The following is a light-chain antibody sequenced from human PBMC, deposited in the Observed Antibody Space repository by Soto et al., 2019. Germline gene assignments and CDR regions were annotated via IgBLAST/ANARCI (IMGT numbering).Light chain of an antibody. CDR3: QPYTSYS. Sequence: DVQMRLSPSTLPASVGDRVTITCRASQSISNWLAWYQQKPGTAPKVLIYHASNLQSGVPSRFSGSASGTEFTRSISTLQPDDFATYYCQPYTSYSFRQGTKVDI. V-gene: IGKV1-5*01. CDR2: HAS. CDR1: QSISNW. J-gene: IGKJ1*01.